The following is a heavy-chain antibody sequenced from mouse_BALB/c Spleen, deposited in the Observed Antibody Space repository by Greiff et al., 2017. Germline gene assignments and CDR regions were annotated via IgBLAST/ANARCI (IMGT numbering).Heavy chain of an antibody. CDR2: IYPGNGDT. D-gene: IGHD2-1*01. CDR3: ARVGNYYFDY. V-gene: IGHV1-12*01. Sequence: LQQPGAELVKPGASVKMSCKASGYTFTSYNMHWVKQTPGQGLEWIGAIYPGNGDTSYNQKFKGKATLTADKSSSTAYMQLSSLTSEDSAVYYCARVGNYYFDYWGQGTTLTVSS. J-gene: IGHJ2*01. CDR1: GYTFTSYN.